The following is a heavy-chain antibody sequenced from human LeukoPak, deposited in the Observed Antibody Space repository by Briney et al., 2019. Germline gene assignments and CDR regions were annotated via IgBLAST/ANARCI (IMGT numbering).Heavy chain of an antibody. Sequence: PSEALPHTCTGTGGSNLRYFWRSIRPPAAKGLDWIGRIHDKRDSKQNLSIQRQVTMDLDTSGNQVSLKLTSVTAADTAVYYCARAPSGCGGTCPSDHWGPGTLVTVSS. V-gene: IGHV4-4*07. CDR3: ARAPSGCGGTCPSDH. CDR1: GGSNLRYF. CDR2: IHDKRDS. D-gene: IGHD2-15*01. J-gene: IGHJ4*02.